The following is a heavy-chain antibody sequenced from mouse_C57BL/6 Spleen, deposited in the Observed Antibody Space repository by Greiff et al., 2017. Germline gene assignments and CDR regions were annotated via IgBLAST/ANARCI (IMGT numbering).Heavy chain of an antibody. Sequence: QVQLQQPGAELVRPGSSVKLSCKASGYTFTSYWMHWVKQRPIQGLEWIGNIDPSDSETHYNQKFKDKATLTVDKSSSTAYMQLSSLTSEDSAVYYCAREGDYDDGLLAYWGQGTLVTVSA. D-gene: IGHD2-4*01. CDR2: IDPSDSET. CDR1: GYTFTSYW. CDR3: AREGDYDDGLLAY. V-gene: IGHV1-52*01. J-gene: IGHJ3*01.